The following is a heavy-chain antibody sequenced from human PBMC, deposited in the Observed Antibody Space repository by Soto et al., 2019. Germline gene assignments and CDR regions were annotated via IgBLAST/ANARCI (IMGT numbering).Heavy chain of an antibody. CDR3: ARDRYSNPVEYGMDV. D-gene: IGHD4-4*01. Sequence: ASVKVSCKASGGTFSSYAISWVRQAPGQGLEWMGGIIPIFGTANYAQKFQGRVTITADESTNTAYMELSSLRSEDTAVYCCARDRYSNPVEYGMDVWGQGTTVTVSS. V-gene: IGHV1-69*13. CDR1: GGTFSSYA. CDR2: IIPIFGTA. J-gene: IGHJ6*02.